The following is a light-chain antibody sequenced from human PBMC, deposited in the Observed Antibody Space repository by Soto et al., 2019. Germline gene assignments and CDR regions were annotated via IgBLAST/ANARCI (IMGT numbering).Light chain of an antibody. CDR1: QGISNY. J-gene: IGKJ3*01. CDR3: QKYNSAPPEFT. Sequence: DIQMTQSPSSLSASVGDRVTITCRASQGISNYLAWYQQKPGKVPKLLIYAASTLQSGAPSRFSGSGSGTDFTLTISSLQPEDVATYSCQKYNSAPPEFTFGPGTKVDIK. V-gene: IGKV1-27*01. CDR2: AAS.